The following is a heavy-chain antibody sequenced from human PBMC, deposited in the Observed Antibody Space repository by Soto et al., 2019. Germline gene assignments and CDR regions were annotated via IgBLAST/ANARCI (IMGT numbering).Heavy chain of an antibody. CDR3: AALYYYGSGSQAGDYYYGMDV. CDR1: GFTFTSSA. D-gene: IGHD3-10*01. Sequence: SVKVSCKASGFTFTSSAMQWVRQARGQRLEWKGWIVVGSGKTNYAQKFQERVTITRDMSTSTTYMELSSLRSEDTAVYYCAALYYYGSGSQAGDYYYGMDVWGQ. J-gene: IGHJ6*02. CDR2: IVVGSGKT. V-gene: IGHV1-58*02.